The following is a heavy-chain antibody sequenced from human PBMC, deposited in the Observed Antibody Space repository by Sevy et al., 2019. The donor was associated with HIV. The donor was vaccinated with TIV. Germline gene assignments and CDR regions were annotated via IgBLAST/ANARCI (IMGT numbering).Heavy chain of an antibody. J-gene: IGHJ4*02. CDR3: AKDRLGSYERLFHY. D-gene: IGHD1-26*01. CDR2: IANDGSNK. V-gene: IGHV3-30*18. Sequence: GGSLRLSCVVSGFTFSSFDMHWVRQAPGKGLEWVAFIANDGSNKYYEDSVKGRVTISRDNSKNTLYLQMNSLRAEDTAAYYCAKDRLGSYERLFHYWGPGTGVTVS. CDR1: GFTFSSFD.